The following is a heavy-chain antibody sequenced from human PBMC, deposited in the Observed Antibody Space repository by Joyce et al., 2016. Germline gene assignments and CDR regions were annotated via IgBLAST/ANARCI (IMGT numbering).Heavy chain of an antibody. D-gene: IGHD1-26*01. V-gene: IGHV4-39*01. CDR2: VSYAGDT. CDR1: GDYFHVSNYH. CDR3: AGNCTGSFGAALGSCDY. Sequence: QLQLQESGPGFVKPSETLSLTCSVPGDYFHVSNYHWAGIRQSPETGLEWIGSVSYAGDTHYNTSLGSRGTIYVDRYKDQFSLRLASVTAADTAIYHCAGNCTGSFGAALGSCDYWGQGRLVVVSS. J-gene: IGHJ4*02.